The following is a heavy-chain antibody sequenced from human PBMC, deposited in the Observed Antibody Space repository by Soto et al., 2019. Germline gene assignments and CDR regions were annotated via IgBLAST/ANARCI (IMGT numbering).Heavy chain of an antibody. CDR1: GGTFSTYI. CDR3: ARDRITKRGDAFDL. V-gene: IGHV1-69*08. CDR2: IIPIPDIT. Sequence: QVQLVQSGAEVRKPGSSVKVSCKAPGGTFSTYIISWVRQAPGQGLEWMGRIIPIPDITNYAQKFQGRVTVTADRSTSTAYMELTSLKSEDTAVYYCARDRITKRGDAFDLWGQGTMVTVSS. J-gene: IGHJ3*01. D-gene: IGHD3-3*01.